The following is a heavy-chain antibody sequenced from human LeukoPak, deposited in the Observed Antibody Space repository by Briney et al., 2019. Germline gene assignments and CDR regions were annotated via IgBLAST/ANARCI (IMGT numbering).Heavy chain of an antibody. Sequence: GGSLRLSCTASGFTFGDYAMSWVRQAPGKGLEWVGFIRSKAYGGTTEYAASVKGRFTISRDDSKSIAYLQMNSLKTEDTAVYYCARGQWLREYDYWGQGTLVTVSS. CDR2: IRSKAYGGTT. CDR1: GFTFGDYA. CDR3: ARGQWLREYDY. V-gene: IGHV3-49*04. J-gene: IGHJ4*02. D-gene: IGHD6-19*01.